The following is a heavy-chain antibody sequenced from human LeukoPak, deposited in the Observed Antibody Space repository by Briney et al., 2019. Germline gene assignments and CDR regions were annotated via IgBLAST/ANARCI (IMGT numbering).Heavy chain of an antibody. V-gene: IGHV3-20*04. CDR1: GFTFDDYG. J-gene: IGHJ3*01. D-gene: IGHD5-18*01. Sequence: GGSLRLSCAASGFTFDDYGMSWVRQAPGKGLEWVSGINWNGGSTGYVDSVKGRFTISRDNAKNSLYLQMNSLRAEDTALYYCARGPAGYSYGNAFDVWGQGTMVTVSS. CDR3: ARGPAGYSYGNAFDV. CDR2: INWNGGST.